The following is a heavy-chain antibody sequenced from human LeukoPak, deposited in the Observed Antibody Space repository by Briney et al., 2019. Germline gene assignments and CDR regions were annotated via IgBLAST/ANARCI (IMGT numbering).Heavy chain of an antibody. V-gene: IGHV4-31*03. D-gene: IGHD3-22*01. CDR1: GASFSSGDQY. CDR3: SRGLDSRKLGY. J-gene: IGHJ4*02. CDR2: IHPSGTL. Sequence: SQTLSLTCTVSGASFSSGDQYWNWIRQSPGKGLGWIGSIHPSGTLYYNPSLESRVTISIDTSENQFSLNLNSVTAADTAVYFCSRGLDSRKLGYWGQGTLVTVSS.